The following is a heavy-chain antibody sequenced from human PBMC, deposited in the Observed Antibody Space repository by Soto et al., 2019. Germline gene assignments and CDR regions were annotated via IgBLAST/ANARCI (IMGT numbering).Heavy chain of an antibody. D-gene: IGHD1-26*01. J-gene: IGHJ4*01. Sequence: PSQTLSLTCDITGDSVSINSACWSWARQSPSRGLEWLRRTYYRSKWYYEYAVSVRGRITINPDTSKNQYSLQLNSVTPEDTAVYFCARGEQYSGRIFDYWGQGTLVTVSS. CDR1: GDSVSINSAC. V-gene: IGHV6-1*01. CDR2: TYYRSKWYY. CDR3: ARGEQYSGRIFDY.